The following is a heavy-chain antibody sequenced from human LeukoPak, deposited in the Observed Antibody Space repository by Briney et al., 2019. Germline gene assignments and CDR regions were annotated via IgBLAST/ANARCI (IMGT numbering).Heavy chain of an antibody. CDR3: ARVRKKGVTTIKGDYFDY. V-gene: IGHV4-39*01. Sequence: PSETLSLTCNVSGGPINSNIYYWAWVRQPPGKGLEWIGSIYYSGSTYYNPSLKSRITISVDTFRSQVSLKMRSVTAADTAVYYCARVRKKGVTTIKGDYFDYWGQGTLVTVSS. CDR1: GGPINSNIYY. CDR2: IYYSGST. D-gene: IGHD5-12*01. J-gene: IGHJ4*02.